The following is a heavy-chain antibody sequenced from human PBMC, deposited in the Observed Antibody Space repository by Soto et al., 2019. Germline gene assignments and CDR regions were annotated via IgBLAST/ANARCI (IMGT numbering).Heavy chain of an antibody. J-gene: IGHJ6*02. CDR2: ISGSGGST. V-gene: IGHV3-23*01. CDR3: AKAPSGSYYLRYYYGMDV. Sequence: GGSLRLSCAASGFTFSSYAMSWVRQAPGKGLEWVSAISGSGGSTYYADSVKGRFTISRDNSKNTLYLQMNSLRAEDTAVYYCAKAPSGSYYLRYYYGMDVWGQGTTVTVSS. D-gene: IGHD1-26*01. CDR1: GFTFSSYA.